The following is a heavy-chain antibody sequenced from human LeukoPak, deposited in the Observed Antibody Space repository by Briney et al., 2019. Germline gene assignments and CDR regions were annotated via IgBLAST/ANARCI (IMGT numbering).Heavy chain of an antibody. V-gene: IGHV3-49*04. CDR1: GFTFGDYA. D-gene: IGHD2-15*01. Sequence: GGSLRLSCTASGFTFGDYAISWVRQAPGKGLEWVGFIRSRAYGGTTEHAASVKGGFTISRDDSKSIAYLQMNSLRTEDTAVYYCTRLVGYCSGGSCYEKVVFHYWGQGTLVTVSS. J-gene: IGHJ4*02. CDR2: IRSRAYGGTT. CDR3: TRLVGYCSGGSCYEKVVFHY.